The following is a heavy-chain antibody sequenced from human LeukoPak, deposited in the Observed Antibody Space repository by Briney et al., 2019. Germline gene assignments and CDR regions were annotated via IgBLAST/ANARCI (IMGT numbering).Heavy chain of an antibody. CDR1: GGSISSSSYY. CDR3: ARHSSGYYYSPFDY. D-gene: IGHD3-22*01. Sequence: SETLSLTCTVSGGSISSSSYYWGWLRPPPGKGLVWIGSIYNSGSTYHNPSLKSRVTISIDTSKDQFSLNLRAVTAADSAVYYCARHSSGYYYSPFDYWGQGRLVTVSS. J-gene: IGHJ4*02. CDR2: IYNSGST. V-gene: IGHV4-39*01.